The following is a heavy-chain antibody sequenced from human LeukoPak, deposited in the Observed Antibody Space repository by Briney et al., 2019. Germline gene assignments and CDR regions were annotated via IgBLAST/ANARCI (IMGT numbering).Heavy chain of an antibody. Sequence: SETLSLTCTVSGGSISSSSYYWGWIRQPPGKGLEWIGSIYYSGSTYYNPSLKSRVTISVDTSKNQFSLKLSSVTAADTAVYYCARDLPGSIAAAATGIRWFDPWGQGTLVTVSS. V-gene: IGHV4-39*07. CDR2: IYYSGST. D-gene: IGHD6-13*01. CDR3: ARDLPGSIAAAATGIRWFDP. CDR1: GGSISSSSYY. J-gene: IGHJ5*02.